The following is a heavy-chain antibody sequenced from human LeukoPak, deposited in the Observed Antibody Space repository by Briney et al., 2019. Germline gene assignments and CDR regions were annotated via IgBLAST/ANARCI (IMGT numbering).Heavy chain of an antibody. V-gene: IGHV3-30*03. J-gene: IGHJ4*02. D-gene: IGHD2-21*02. Sequence: GGSLRLSCAASGFTFSSYSINWVRQAPGKGLEWAAFIANDGRNSYYADSVRGRFSISRDNSKNTLYLEMNSLRADDTAVYYCALQCGGGCLVDCWGQGTLVTVSS. CDR1: GFTFSSYS. CDR2: IANDGRNS. CDR3: ALQCGGGCLVDC.